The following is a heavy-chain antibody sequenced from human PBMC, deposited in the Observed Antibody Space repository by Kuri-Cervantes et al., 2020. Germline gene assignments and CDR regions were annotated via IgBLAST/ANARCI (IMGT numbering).Heavy chain of an antibody. Sequence: GESLKISCAASGFTFSIYSMNWVRQAPGKGLEWVSSISSSSSFIYYADSVKGRFTISRDNAKNSLYLQMNSLRAEDTAVYYCARVGRTAPDYWGQGTLVTVSS. CDR3: ARVGRTAPDY. V-gene: IGHV3-21*01. CDR2: ISSSSSFI. CDR1: GFTFSIYS. J-gene: IGHJ4*02.